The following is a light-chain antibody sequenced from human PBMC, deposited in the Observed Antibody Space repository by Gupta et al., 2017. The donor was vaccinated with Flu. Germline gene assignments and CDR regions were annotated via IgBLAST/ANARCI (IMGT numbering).Light chain of an antibody. CDR3: QSFDSINALWV. CDR1: SGSIATNY. Sequence: NFMLTQPHSVSESPGKTVTISCTRSSGSIATNYVQWFQQRPGSSPTTVIYEDRQAPSGVPDRFSGSIDSSSTSASLTISGLKTEDEADYYCQSFDSINALWVFGGGTKLTVL. J-gene: IGLJ3*02. CDR2: EDR. V-gene: IGLV6-57*01.